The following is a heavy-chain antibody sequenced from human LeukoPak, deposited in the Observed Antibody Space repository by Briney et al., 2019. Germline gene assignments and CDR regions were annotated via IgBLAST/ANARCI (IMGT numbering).Heavy chain of an antibody. Sequence: AVKVSCKSSGGTFSSYAISWVRQAPGQGLEWMGGIIPIFGTANYAQKFQGRVTITADESTSTAYMELSSLRSEDTAVYYCARELERRYYSYGMDVWGQGTTVTVSS. V-gene: IGHV1-69*01. D-gene: IGHD1-1*01. J-gene: IGHJ6*02. CDR3: ARELERRYYSYGMDV. CDR2: IIPIFGTA. CDR1: GGTFSSYA.